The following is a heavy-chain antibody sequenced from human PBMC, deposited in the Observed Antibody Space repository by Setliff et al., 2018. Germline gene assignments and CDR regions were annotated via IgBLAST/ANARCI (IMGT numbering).Heavy chain of an antibody. CDR1: GFTFRSYH. J-gene: IGHJ6*02. CDR2: IISGDDT. D-gene: IGHD2-21*02. CDR3: AKANAMVVTSHSYGMDV. Sequence: GGSLRLSCTASGFTFRSYHMSWVRQAPGKGLEWVSSIISGDDTRYSDSVKGRFTTSRDNSKNTLNLQMNGLRAEDTAVYYCAKANAMVVTSHSYGMDVWGQGTTVTVSS. V-gene: IGHV3-23*01.